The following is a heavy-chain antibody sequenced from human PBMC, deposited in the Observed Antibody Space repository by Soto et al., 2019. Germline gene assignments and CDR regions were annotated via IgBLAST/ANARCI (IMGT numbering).Heavy chain of an antibody. V-gene: IGHV3-11*01. CDR3: ARFHLSVVRGVTITSFFFDY. CDR2: ISPTGNTF. Sequence: GGSLRLSCEASGFAFSDYYMSWVRQAPGKGLEWVSYISPTGNTFYYADSVKGRLAISRDNAKNSVYLQMNSLRAEDTAVYYCARFHLSVVRGVTITSFFFDYWGQGTVVTVSS. D-gene: IGHD3-10*01. J-gene: IGHJ4*02. CDR1: GFAFSDYY.